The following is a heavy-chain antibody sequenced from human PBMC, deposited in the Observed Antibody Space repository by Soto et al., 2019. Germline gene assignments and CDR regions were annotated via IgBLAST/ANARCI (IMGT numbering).Heavy chain of an antibody. J-gene: IGHJ5*02. Sequence: EMQLVESGGGLVQTGRSLRLSCAVSGFTFENFALHWVRQAPGKGLEWVSVIDWNSGTIAYADSVKGRFTLSRDSATSSLYLHLDGLRTEATGFYYCAKAPKVVTHWFDPWGQGTRVTVSS. CDR3: AKAPKVVTHWFDP. CDR1: GFTFENFA. D-gene: IGHD2-21*02. CDR2: IDWNSGTI. V-gene: IGHV3-9*01.